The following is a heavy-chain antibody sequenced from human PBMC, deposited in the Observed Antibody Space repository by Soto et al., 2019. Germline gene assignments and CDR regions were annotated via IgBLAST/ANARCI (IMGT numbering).Heavy chain of an antibody. CDR3: ARLNSEYAVDY. CDR2: ISTWNDDK. D-gene: IGHD1-26*01. V-gene: IGHV1-18*04. CDR1: GYTFTDYG. J-gene: IGHJ4*02. Sequence: GASVTVSCKPSGYTFTDYGFSWMRQAPGQGPEWMGWISTWNDDKRDAQKFRGRVTMTRDTSTRTAYMELRSLRSDDTAVYYCARLNSEYAVDYWGQGTLVTLSS.